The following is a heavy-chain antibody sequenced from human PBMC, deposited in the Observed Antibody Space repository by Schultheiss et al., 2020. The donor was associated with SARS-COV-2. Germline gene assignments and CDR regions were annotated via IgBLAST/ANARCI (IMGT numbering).Heavy chain of an antibody. J-gene: IGHJ6*02. D-gene: IGHD6-6*01. Sequence: SQTLSLTCTVSGGSISSYYWSWIRQPAGKGLEWIGRIYTSGSTNYNPSLKSRVTMSVDTSKNQFSLKLSSVTAADTAVYYCATAQYSSSIYYYYGMEVWGQGTTVTVSS. CDR3: ATAQYSSSIYYYYGMEV. CDR1: GGSISSYY. V-gene: IGHV4-4*07. CDR2: IYTSGST.